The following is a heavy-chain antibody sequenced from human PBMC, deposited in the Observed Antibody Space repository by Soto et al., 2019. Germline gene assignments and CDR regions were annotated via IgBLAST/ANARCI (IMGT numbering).Heavy chain of an antibody. D-gene: IGHD3-9*01. CDR2: ISYDGSNK. CDR3: ARDSTQPQDWLLLHDY. Sequence: QVQLVESGGGVVQPGRSLRLSCAASGFTFSSYAMHWVRQAPGKGLEWVAVISYDGSNKYYADSGKGRFTISRDNSKNTLYLQMNSLRAEDTAVYYCARDSTQPQDWLLLHDYWGQGTLVPVSS. J-gene: IGHJ4*02. V-gene: IGHV3-30-3*01. CDR1: GFTFSSYA.